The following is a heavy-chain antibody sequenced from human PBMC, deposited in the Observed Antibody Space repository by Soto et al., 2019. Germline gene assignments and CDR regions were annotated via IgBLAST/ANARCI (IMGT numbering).Heavy chain of an antibody. Sequence: QVQLVQSGAEVKKPGASVKVSCKASGYTFTSYDINWVRQATGQGLEWMGWMNPSSGNTGYAQKFQGRATMTRNTSITTDYRGLSSMRSEDTAVYCCAVRYFDWLPHQDCGMDVWVQGPTVTVSS. CDR3: AVRYFDWLPHQDCGMDV. V-gene: IGHV1-8*02. CDR2: MNPSSGNT. D-gene: IGHD3-9*01. J-gene: IGHJ6*02. CDR1: GYTFTSYD.